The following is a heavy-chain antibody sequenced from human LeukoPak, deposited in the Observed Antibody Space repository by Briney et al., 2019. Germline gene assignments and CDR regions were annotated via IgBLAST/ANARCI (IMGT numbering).Heavy chain of an antibody. J-gene: IGHJ4*02. Sequence: GGPLRPSCVGSGFTFRSHAMSWVRQPPEKGLEFVSGIYENGGTTYYADSVKGRFSISRDNSKNTLYLQMDSLRGEDTAVYYCAKDFRIGYSAHFDYWGQGALVTVSS. CDR1: GFTFRSHA. D-gene: IGHD2-21*01. CDR2: IYENGGTT. CDR3: AKDFRIGYSAHFDY. V-gene: IGHV3-23*01.